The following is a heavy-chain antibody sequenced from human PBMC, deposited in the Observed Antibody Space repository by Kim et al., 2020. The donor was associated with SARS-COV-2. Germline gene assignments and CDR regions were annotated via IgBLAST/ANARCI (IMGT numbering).Heavy chain of an antibody. V-gene: IGHV3-73*01. Sequence: GGSLRLSCAASGFTFSDSAMHWVRQASGKGLEWLGRIRTKADRYATEYAPSVKGRFTMSRDDSKRTAFLQMNSLKTDDTAVYYCARLGAPNDYWGQGTLATVSS. CDR2: IRTKADRYAT. J-gene: IGHJ4*02. CDR3: ARLGAPNDY. D-gene: IGHD1-26*01. CDR1: GFTFSDSA.